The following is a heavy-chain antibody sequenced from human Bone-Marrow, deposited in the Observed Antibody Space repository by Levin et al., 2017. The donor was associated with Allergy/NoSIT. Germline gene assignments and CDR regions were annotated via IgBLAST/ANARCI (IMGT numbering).Heavy chain of an antibody. Sequence: SGGSLRLSCTVSGGSISSYYWSWIRQPPGKGLEWIGYIYYSGSTNYNPSLKSRVTISVDTSKNQFSLKLSSVTAADTAVYYCARVGPQGMGYSSWRGFDYWGQGTLVTVSS. D-gene: IGHD6-13*01. CDR3: ARVGPQGMGYSSWRGFDY. CDR1: GGSISSYY. V-gene: IGHV4-59*01. J-gene: IGHJ4*02. CDR2: IYYSGST.